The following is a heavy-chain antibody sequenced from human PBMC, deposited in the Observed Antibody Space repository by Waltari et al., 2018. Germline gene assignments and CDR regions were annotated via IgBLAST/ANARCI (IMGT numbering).Heavy chain of an antibody. Sequence: QLQLQESGPGLVKPSETLSLTCTVSDGSIRSGNYYWGWIRQSPGKGLEWIGSLYYSGSTSYNPSLKSRVTISVDTPKHQFSLKLSSVTAADTAVYYCARSLHIFRAAAGMFDYWGQGSLVIVSS. J-gene: IGHJ4*02. CDR2: LYYSGST. D-gene: IGHD6-13*01. CDR1: DGSIRSGNYY. V-gene: IGHV4-39*01. CDR3: ARSLHIFRAAAGMFDY.